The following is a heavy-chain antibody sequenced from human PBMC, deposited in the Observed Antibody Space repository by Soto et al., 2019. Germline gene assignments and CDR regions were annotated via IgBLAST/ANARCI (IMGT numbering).Heavy chain of an antibody. J-gene: IGHJ4*02. D-gene: IGHD1-26*01. V-gene: IGHV3-7*01. CDR2: INQDGSGK. CDR3: AVQGATFDY. Sequence: GGSLRLSSAASGFTFSSYWMSWVRQAPGKGLECVANINQDGSGKYYVDSVKGRFTISRDNAKNSLSLQMNSLRAEDTAVYYCAVQGATFDYWGQGTLVTVSS. CDR1: GFTFSSYW.